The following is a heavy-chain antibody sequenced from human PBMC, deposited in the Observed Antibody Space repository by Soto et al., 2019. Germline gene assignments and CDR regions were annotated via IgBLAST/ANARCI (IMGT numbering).Heavy chain of an antibody. CDR1: GYTFTVYY. J-gene: IGHJ4*02. CDR3: AAAGSRYYDSSASTH. Sequence: SVEVSCKASGYTFTVYYMHWVRQARGQRLEWIGWIVVGSGNTNYAQKLQERVTITRDMSTSTAYMELSSLRSEDTAVYYCAAAGSRYYDSSASTHWGQGTLVTVSS. CDR2: IVVGSGNT. V-gene: IGHV1-58*02. D-gene: IGHD3-22*01.